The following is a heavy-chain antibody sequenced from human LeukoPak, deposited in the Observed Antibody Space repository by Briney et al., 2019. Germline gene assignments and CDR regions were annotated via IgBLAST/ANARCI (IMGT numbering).Heavy chain of an antibody. V-gene: IGHV4-4*07. CDR2: IYTSGST. CDR3: ARDRSSGPYNWFDP. CDR1: GGSISSYY. J-gene: IGHJ5*02. Sequence: SETLSLTCTVSGGSISSYYWSWIRQPAGKGLEWIGRIYTSGSTNCNPSLKSRVTMSVDTSKNQFSLKLSSVTAADTAVYYCARDRSSGPYNWFDPWGQGTLVTVSS. D-gene: IGHD6-19*01.